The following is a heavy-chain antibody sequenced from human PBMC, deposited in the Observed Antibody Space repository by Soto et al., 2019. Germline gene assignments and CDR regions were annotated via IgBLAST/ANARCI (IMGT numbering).Heavy chain of an antibody. CDR2: INHSGST. Sequence: SETLSLTCTVSGGSINNYYWSWIRQPPGKGLEWVGEINHSGSTNYNPSLKSRVTILIDTSKTQFSLKLSSVTAADTAVYYCARGGYYDILTGYWTLNWFDPWGQGTLVTVSS. J-gene: IGHJ5*02. CDR3: ARGGYYDILTGYWTLNWFDP. V-gene: IGHV4-34*01. CDR1: GGSINNYY. D-gene: IGHD3-9*01.